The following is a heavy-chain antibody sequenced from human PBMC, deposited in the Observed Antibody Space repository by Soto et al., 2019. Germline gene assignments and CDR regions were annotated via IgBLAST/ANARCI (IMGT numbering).Heavy chain of an antibody. J-gene: IGHJ4*02. CDR1: GGSISGYY. D-gene: IGHD3-22*01. V-gene: IGHV4-59*01. CDR3: ARVTESLFSYYDSTVYYYLFDY. CDR2: INFSGST. Sequence: PSETLSLTCTVSGGSISGYYWSWIRQFPGKGLEWIGYINFSGSTDYNPSLKSRVTISVYTSRVQFSLKLTSVTAADTAVYYCARVTESLFSYYDSTVYYYLFDYWGQGTRVTVS.